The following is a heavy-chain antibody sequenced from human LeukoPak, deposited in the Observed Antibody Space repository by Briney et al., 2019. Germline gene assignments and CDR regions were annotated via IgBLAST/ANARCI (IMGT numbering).Heavy chain of an antibody. V-gene: IGHV3-30*18. Sequence: GGSLRLSCAASGFTFSSYGMHWVRQAPGKGLEWVAFMSYDGSNKYYADSVKGRFTISRDHSKNTLYLQMNSLRAEDTAVYYCAKSYSSGWYYVDYWGQGTLVTVSS. CDR2: MSYDGSNK. J-gene: IGHJ4*02. D-gene: IGHD6-19*01. CDR1: GFTFSSYG. CDR3: AKSYSSGWYYVDY.